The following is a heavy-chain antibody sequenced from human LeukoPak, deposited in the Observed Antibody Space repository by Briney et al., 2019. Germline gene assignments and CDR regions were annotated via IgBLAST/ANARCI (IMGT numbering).Heavy chain of an antibody. V-gene: IGHV4-39*01. CDR2: IYYSGST. CDR3: GRQTYYYDSSGYSYYFDY. Sequence: SETLSLTCTVSGGSISSSSYYWGWIRQPPGKGLEWIGSIYYSGSTYYNPSLKSRVTISVDTSNSQFSLKLSSVTAADTAVYYCGRQTYYYDSSGYSYYFDYWGQGTLVTVSS. J-gene: IGHJ4*02. CDR1: GGSISSSSYY. D-gene: IGHD3-22*01.